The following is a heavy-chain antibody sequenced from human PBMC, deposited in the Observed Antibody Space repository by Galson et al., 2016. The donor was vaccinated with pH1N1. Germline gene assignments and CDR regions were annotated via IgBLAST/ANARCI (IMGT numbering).Heavy chain of an antibody. CDR2: IYPGDSDV. CDR3: ARSPGIDVAAVPWDS. J-gene: IGHJ4*02. D-gene: IGHD6-19*01. CDR1: GYSFTNYW. Sequence: QSGAEVKKPGESLKISCKGSGYSFTNYWIGWVRQIPGKGLEWMGVIYPGDSDVRYTPSFQGQVTISADKSISTAYLQWGSLRASDTAMYYCARSPGIDVAAVPWDSWGQGTLVTVSS. V-gene: IGHV5-51*03.